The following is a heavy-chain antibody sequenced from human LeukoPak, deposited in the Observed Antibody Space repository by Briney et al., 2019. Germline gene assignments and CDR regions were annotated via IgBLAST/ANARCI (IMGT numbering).Heavy chain of an antibody. V-gene: IGHV3-11*04. CDR3: ARESLYPSGGTFDI. CDR1: GFTFSDYY. J-gene: IGHJ3*02. D-gene: IGHD2-15*01. Sequence: GGSLRLSCAASGFTFSDYYMSWIRQAPGKGLEWVSYISTSGSTIYYADSVKGRFTISRDNAKNSLYLQMNSLGAEDTAVYYCARESLYPSGGTFDIWGQGAMVTVSS. CDR2: ISTSGSTI.